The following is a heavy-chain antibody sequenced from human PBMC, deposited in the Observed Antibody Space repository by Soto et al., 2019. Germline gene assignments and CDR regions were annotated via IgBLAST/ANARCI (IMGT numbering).Heavy chain of an antibody. J-gene: IGHJ4*02. CDR2: ISSSSSTI. V-gene: IGHV3-48*02. CDR1: GFTFSSYS. Sequence: PGGSLRLSCAASGFTFSSYSMNWVRQAPGKGLEWVSYISSSSSTIYYADSVKGRFTISRDNAKNSLYLQMNSLRDEDTAVYYCARDRKKGIVATIPLDYWGQGTLVTVSS. D-gene: IGHD5-12*01. CDR3: ARDRKKGIVATIPLDY.